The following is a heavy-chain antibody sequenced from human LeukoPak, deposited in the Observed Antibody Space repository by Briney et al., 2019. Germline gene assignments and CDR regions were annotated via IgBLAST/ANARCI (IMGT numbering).Heavy chain of an antibody. D-gene: IGHD6-6*01. CDR2: ISYSGTT. Sequence: SETLSLTCTVSGGSISSRPYYWGWVRQSPGKGLEWIGTISYSGTTYYNPSLKSRVTISLDTSKNQFSLKLSSVTAADTAIYYCARDFSSSSSVYYYYYMDVWGKGTTVTISS. CDR3: ARDFSSSSSVYYYYYMDV. J-gene: IGHJ6*03. CDR1: GGSISSRPYY. V-gene: IGHV4-39*07.